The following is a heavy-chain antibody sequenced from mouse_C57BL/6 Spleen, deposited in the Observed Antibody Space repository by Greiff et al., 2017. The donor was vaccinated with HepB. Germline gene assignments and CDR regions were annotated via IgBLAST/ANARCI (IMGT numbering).Heavy chain of an antibody. J-gene: IGHJ3*01. Sequence: VQLQQSGPELVKPGASVKISCKASGYAFSSSWMNWVKQRPGKGLEWIGRIYPGDGDTNYNGKFKGKATLTADKSSSTAYMQLSSLTSEDSAVYFCARQISAYYSNCLAWFAYWGQGTLVTVSA. CDR1: GYAFSSSW. V-gene: IGHV1-82*01. CDR2: IYPGDGDT. CDR3: ARQISAYYSNCLAWFAY. D-gene: IGHD2-5*01.